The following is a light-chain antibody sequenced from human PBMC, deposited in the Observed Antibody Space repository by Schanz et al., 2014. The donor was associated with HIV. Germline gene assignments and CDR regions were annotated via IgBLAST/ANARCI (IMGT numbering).Light chain of an antibody. CDR2: DVT. CDR1: SGDVGPYDY. Sequence: QSVLTQPASVSGSLGQSITISCTGTSGDVGPYDYVSWYQQHPGQAPKLLIYDVTYRPSGISNRFSGSKSGYTASLTISGLQADDEADYYCSSYTTSSTLVFGGGTKLTVL. J-gene: IGLJ2*01. CDR3: SSYTTSSTLV. V-gene: IGLV2-14*03.